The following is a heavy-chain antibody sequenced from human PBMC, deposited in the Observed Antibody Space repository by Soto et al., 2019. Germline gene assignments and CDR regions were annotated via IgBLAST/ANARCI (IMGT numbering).Heavy chain of an antibody. CDR1: GYTFTSYG. CDR3: ARQSRCSSTSCNTKYYFDY. J-gene: IGHJ4*02. D-gene: IGHD2-2*02. V-gene: IGHV1-18*01. CDR2: ISAYNGNT. Sequence: ASVKVSCKASGYTFTSYGISWVRQAPGQGLEWMGWISAYNGNTNYAQKLQGRVTMTTDTSTSTAYMELRSLRSDDTAVYYCARQSRCSSTSCNTKYYFDYWGQGTLVTVSS.